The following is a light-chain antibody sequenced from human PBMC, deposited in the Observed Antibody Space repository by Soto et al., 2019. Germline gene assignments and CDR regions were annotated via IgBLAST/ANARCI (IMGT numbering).Light chain of an antibody. V-gene: IGLV1-51*01. CDR2: DDN. Sequence: QSVLTKLLEESAALGQKVTISCSGSSSNIGGNSVSWYQQLPGTAPKLLIYDDNKRPLGIPDRFSGSKSGTSATLGITGFQTGDEADYYCGSWDSSLSAYVFGTGTKVTVL. CDR3: GSWDSSLSAYV. CDR1: SSNIGGNS. J-gene: IGLJ1*01.